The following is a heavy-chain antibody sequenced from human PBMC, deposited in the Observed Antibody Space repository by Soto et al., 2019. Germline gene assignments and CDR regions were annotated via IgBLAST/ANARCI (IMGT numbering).Heavy chain of an antibody. V-gene: IGHV4-31*03. CDR3: ARSSTSANYFDY. CDR2: IYYSGST. CDR1: GGSISSGGYY. J-gene: IGHJ4*02. Sequence: QVQLQESGPGLVKPSQTLSLTCTVSGGSISSGGYYWSWIRQHPGKGLEWIGYIYYSGSTYYNPSLKSRVPLSVDTSTHQFSLKLSSVTAADTAVYYCARSSTSANYFDYWGQGTLVTVSS. D-gene: IGHD2-2*01.